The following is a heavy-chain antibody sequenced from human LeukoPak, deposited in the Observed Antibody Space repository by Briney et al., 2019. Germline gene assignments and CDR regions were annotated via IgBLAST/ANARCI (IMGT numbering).Heavy chain of an antibody. Sequence: SVKVSCNASGRTVSSYAISWGRQAPGHGLEWMGGIIPIFGTANYAQMFHVRVTITADESTSTDYMELSSLRSEETAMYYCARDLVKGIWFGRGNNWFDLWGEGTLVSVSS. V-gene: IGHV1-69*13. D-gene: IGHD3-10*01. CDR2: IIPIFGTA. J-gene: IGHJ5*02. CDR3: ARDLVKGIWFGRGNNWFDL. CDR1: GRTVSSYA.